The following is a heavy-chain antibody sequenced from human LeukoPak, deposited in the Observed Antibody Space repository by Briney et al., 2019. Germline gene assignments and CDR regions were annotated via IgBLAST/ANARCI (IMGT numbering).Heavy chain of an antibody. Sequence: GGSLRLSCAASRFTFSSYGMHWVRQAPGKGLVWVSRINSDGRSTNYADSVKGRFTISRDNAKNTLYLQMNSLRAEDTAVYYCARARGYPNWFDPWGQGTLVTVSS. CDR2: INSDGRST. V-gene: IGHV3-74*01. CDR3: ARARGYPNWFDP. J-gene: IGHJ5*02. CDR1: RFTFSSYG. D-gene: IGHD1-1*01.